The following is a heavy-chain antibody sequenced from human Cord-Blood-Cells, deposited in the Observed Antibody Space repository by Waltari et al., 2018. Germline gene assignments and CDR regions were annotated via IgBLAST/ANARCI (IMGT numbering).Heavy chain of an antibody. CDR1: AYTFTGYY. D-gene: IGHD3-10*01. V-gene: IGHV1-2*02. J-gene: IGHJ4*02. Sequence: QVQLVQSGAEVKKPGASVKVSCKASAYTFTGYYMTWVRQAPGQGLEWMGWINPNSGGTNYAQKFQGRVTMTRDTSISTAYMELSRLRSDDTAVYYCARSKDYYGSGSYFDYWGQGTLVTVSS. CDR2: INPNSGGT. CDR3: ARSKDYYGSGSYFDY.